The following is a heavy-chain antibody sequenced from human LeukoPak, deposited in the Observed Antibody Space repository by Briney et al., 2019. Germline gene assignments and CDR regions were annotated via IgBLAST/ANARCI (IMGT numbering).Heavy chain of an antibody. Sequence: GGSLKLSCAASGFTFSDYYMSWIRQAPGKGLEWVSYISSSGSTIYYADSVKGRFTISRDNAKNSLYLQMNSLRAEDTAVYYCARDREDSVFDYWGQGTLVTVSS. CDR3: ARDREDSVFDY. V-gene: IGHV3-11*01. CDR1: GFTFSDYY. J-gene: IGHJ4*02. D-gene: IGHD1-26*01. CDR2: ISSSGSTI.